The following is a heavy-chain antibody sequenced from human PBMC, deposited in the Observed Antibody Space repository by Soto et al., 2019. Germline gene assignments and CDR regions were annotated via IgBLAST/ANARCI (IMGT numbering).Heavy chain of an antibody. CDR1: GFTFSSYG. CDR2: ISYDGSNK. Sequence: PGGSLRLSCAASGFTFSSYGMHWVRQAPGKGLEWVAVISYDGSNKYYADSVKGRFTISRDNSKNTLYLQMNSLRAEDTAVYYCAKDESAAFYYYYGMDVWGQGTTVTVS. CDR3: AKDESAAFYYYYGMDV. D-gene: IGHD2-15*01. V-gene: IGHV3-30*18. J-gene: IGHJ6*02.